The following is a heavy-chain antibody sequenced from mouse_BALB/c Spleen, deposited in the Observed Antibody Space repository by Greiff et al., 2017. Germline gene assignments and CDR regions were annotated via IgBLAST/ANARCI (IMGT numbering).Heavy chain of an antibody. V-gene: IGHV1-26*01. CDR3: ASDYGSSYGY. Sequence: EVQLQQSGPELVKPGASVKISCKASGYSFTGYYMHWVKQSHVKSLEWIGRINPYNGATSYNQNFKDKASLTVDKSSSTAYMELHSLTSEDSAVYYCASDYGSSYGYWGQGTTLTVSS. CDR1: GYSFTGYY. J-gene: IGHJ2*01. CDR2: INPYNGAT. D-gene: IGHD1-1*01.